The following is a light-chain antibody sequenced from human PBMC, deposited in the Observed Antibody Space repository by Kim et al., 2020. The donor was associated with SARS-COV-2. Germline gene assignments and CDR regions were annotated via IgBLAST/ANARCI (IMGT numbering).Light chain of an antibody. Sequence: EIVLTQSPGTLSLSPGERATVSCRASQSVTNNQLAWYQQKPGQAPRLLIYGASSRFTGIPDRFSGSGSGTDFTLIISRLEPEDFAVYYCQQYGSGRTFGQGTKVDI. V-gene: IGKV3-20*01. J-gene: IGKJ1*01. CDR2: GAS. CDR3: QQYGSGRT. CDR1: QSVTNNQ.